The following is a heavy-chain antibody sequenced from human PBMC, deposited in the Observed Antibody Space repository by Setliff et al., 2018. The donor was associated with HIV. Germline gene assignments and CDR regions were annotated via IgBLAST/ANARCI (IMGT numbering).Heavy chain of an antibody. Sequence: GGSLRLSCAASGFTFSSYWMSWVRQAPGKGLEWVANIKQDGSEKYYVDSVKGRFTISRDNAKNSLYLQMNSLRTEDTAMYYCARDVRWSQDGGGYWGQGTLVTVSS. CDR1: GFTFSSYW. J-gene: IGHJ4*02. CDR3: ARDVRWSQDGGGY. D-gene: IGHD1-26*01. CDR2: IKQDGSEK. V-gene: IGHV3-7*03.